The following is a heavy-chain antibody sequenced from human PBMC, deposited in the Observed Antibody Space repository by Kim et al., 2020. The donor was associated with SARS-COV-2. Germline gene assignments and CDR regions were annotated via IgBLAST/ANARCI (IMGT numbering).Heavy chain of an antibody. CDR3: ARVVPVGANDY. V-gene: IGHV4-38-2*02. CDR1: GYSISSGYF. D-gene: IGHD2-2*01. J-gene: IGHJ4*02. CDR2: IYHNGNT. Sequence: SETLSLTCTVSGYSISSGYFWGWVRQPPGGGLEWMATIYHNGNTYYNPSLNSRATISMDMSKNQFSQRLTSVTAADTAVYYCARVVPVGANDYWGQGTLV.